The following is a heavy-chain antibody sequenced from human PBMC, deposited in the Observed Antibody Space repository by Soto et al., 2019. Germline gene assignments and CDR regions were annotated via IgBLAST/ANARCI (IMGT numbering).Heavy chain of an antibody. CDR2: IRSKDYNYAT. CDR1: GFTFRGAA. J-gene: IGHJ6*02. CDR3: ARDLLHYDFWSGYSAYFYYGMDV. D-gene: IGHD3-3*01. V-gene: IGHV3-73*01. Sequence: PGGSLRLSCAASGFTFRGAAFHWVRQASGKGLEWVGRIRSKDYNYATEYAASAKGRFTISRDDAQNSVYLQMDSLRAEDTAVYYCARDLLHYDFWSGYSAYFYYGMDVWGPGTTVTVSS.